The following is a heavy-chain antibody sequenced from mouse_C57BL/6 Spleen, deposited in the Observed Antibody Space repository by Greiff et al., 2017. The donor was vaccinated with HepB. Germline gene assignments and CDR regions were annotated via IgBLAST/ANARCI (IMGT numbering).Heavy chain of an antibody. CDR3: ASDYGSSYDYFDY. Sequence: VQLQQSGAELAKPGASVKLSCKASGYTFTSYWMHWVTQRPGQGLEWIGYINPSSGYTKYNQKFKNKATLTADKSSSTAYMQLSSLTYEDSAVYYCASDYGSSYDYFDYWGQGTTLTVAS. CDR1: GYTFTSYW. CDR2: INPSSGYT. D-gene: IGHD1-1*01. J-gene: IGHJ2*01. V-gene: IGHV1-7*01.